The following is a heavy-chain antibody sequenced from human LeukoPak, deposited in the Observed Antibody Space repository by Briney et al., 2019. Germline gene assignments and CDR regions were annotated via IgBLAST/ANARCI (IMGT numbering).Heavy chain of an antibody. V-gene: IGHV1-24*01. CDR3: ATDRGSLEGLGAFDI. CDR2: FDPEDGET. D-gene: IGHD3-16*01. CDR1: GYTLTELS. Sequence: ASVKVSCKVPGYTLTELSMHWVRQAPGKGLEWMGGFDPEDGETIYAQKFQGRVTMTEDTSTDTAYMELSSLRSEDTAVYYCATDRGSLEGLGAFDIWGQGTMVTVSS. J-gene: IGHJ3*02.